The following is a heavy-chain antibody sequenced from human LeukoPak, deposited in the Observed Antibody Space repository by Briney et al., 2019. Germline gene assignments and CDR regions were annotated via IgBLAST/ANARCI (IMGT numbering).Heavy chain of an antibody. Sequence: PGGSLRLSCTASGFTFSDYWMTWVRQAPGKGLEWVANIKQDGSEKYYVDSVKGRFTISRDNAKSSLYLQMNSLRAEDTAVYYCARPLLSLDYWGQGTLVTVSS. CDR2: IKQDGSEK. CDR1: GFTFSDYW. D-gene: IGHD1-26*01. V-gene: IGHV3-7*03. J-gene: IGHJ4*02. CDR3: ARPLLSLDY.